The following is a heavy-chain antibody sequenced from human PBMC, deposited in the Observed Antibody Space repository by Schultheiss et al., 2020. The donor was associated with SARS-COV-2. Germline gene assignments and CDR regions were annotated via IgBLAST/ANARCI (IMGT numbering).Heavy chain of an antibody. CDR2: IKQDGSEE. Sequence: GGSLRLSCAASGFTFNRHYMTWVRQAPGKRLEWLANIKQDGSEEFHVDSLRGRFTISRDNSKNTLYLQMNSLRAEDTAVYYCARDRQGYDILTGYYKYYYYYMDVWGKGTTVTVSS. J-gene: IGHJ6*03. D-gene: IGHD3-9*01. V-gene: IGHV3-7*05. CDR3: ARDRQGYDILTGYYKYYYYYMDV. CDR1: GFTFNRHY.